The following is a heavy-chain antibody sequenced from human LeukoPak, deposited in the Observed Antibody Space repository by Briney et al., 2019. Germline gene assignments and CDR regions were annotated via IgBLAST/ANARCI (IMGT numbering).Heavy chain of an antibody. J-gene: IGHJ4*02. Sequence: PGGSLRLSCAASGFTFSSYAMSWVRQAPGKGLEWVSAISGSGGSTYYADSVKGRFTISRDNAENTLYLQMNSLRAEDTAVYYCARGTAGYHSSYFDYWGQGTLVTVSS. V-gene: IGHV3-23*01. CDR3: ARGTAGYHSSYFDY. CDR1: GFTFSSYA. D-gene: IGHD3-16*02. CDR2: ISGSGGST.